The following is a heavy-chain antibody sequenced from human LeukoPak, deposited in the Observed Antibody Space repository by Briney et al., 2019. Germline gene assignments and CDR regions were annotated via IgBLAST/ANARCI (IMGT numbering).Heavy chain of an antibody. CDR1: GFTFSSYG. Sequence: GGSLRLPCAASGFTFSSYGMHWVRQAPGKGLEWVAVIWYDGSNKYYADSVKGRFTISRDNSKNTLYLQMNSLKTEDTAVYYCTTGVAADWSWGQGTLVTVSS. D-gene: IGHD6-13*01. CDR3: TTGVAADWS. CDR2: IWYDGSNK. V-gene: IGHV3-33*01. J-gene: IGHJ4*02.